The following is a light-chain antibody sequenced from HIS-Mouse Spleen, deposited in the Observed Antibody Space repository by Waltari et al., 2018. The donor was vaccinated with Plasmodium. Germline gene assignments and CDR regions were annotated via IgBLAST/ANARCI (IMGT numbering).Light chain of an antibody. V-gene: IGLV2-8*01. CDR2: EVS. CDR3: SSYAGSNNLV. J-gene: IGLJ2*01. Sequence: QSALTQPPSASGSPGQSVTTSCTGTRRDVGGYHYVSWYQQHPGKAPKLMIYEVSKRPSGVPDRFSGSKSGNTASLTVSGLQAEDEADYYCSSYAGSNNLVFGGGTKLTVL. CDR1: RRDVGGYHY.